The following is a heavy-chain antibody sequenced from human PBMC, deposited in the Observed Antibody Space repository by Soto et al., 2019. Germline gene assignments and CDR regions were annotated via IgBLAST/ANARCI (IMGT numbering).Heavy chain of an antibody. D-gene: IGHD6-19*01. J-gene: IGHJ6*02. CDR1: GYTLTELS. V-gene: IGHV1-24*01. CDR3: ATVADYYYGMDV. CDR2: FDPEDGET. Sequence: ASVKVSCKVSGYTLTELSMHWVRQAPGKGLEWMGGFDPEDGETIYAQKFQGRVTMTEDTSTDTAYMELSSLRSEDTAVYYCATVADYYYGMDVWGQGTTVTVSS.